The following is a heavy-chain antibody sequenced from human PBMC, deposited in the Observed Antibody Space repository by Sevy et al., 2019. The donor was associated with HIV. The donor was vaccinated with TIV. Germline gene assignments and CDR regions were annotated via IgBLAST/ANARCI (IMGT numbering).Heavy chain of an antibody. CDR2: INPNSGGT. V-gene: IGHV1-2*06. D-gene: IGHD3-22*01. CDR3: PRGGLRYYDSSRYLNY. CDR1: GYTFTGYY. J-gene: IGHJ4*02. Sequence: ASVKVSCKASGYTFTGYYMHWVRQAPGQGLEWMGRINPNSGGTNYAQKFQGRVTMTRDTSISTAYMELSRLRSDDTAVYYCPRGGLRYYDSSRYLNYWGQGTLVTVSS.